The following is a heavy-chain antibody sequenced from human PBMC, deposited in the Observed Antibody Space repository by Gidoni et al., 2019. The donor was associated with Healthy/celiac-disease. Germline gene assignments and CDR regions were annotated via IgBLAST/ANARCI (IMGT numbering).Heavy chain of an antibody. CDR1: GYTFTGYY. CDR2: INPNSGGT. Sequence: QMQLVQSGAEEKKPGASAKVSCEASGYTFTGYYMHWGRQAPGQGLYWMGWINPNSGGTNYAQKFQGRATMTRDTSISTAYLELSSLRSDDTAVYYCARAMATIDYWGQGTLVTVSS. J-gene: IGHJ4*02. D-gene: IGHD5-12*01. CDR3: ARAMATIDY. V-gene: IGHV1-2*02.